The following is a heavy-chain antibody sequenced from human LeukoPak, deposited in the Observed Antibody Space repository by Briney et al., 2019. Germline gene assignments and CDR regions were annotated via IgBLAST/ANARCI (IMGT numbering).Heavy chain of an antibody. V-gene: IGHV1-69*02. J-gene: IGHJ5*02. D-gene: IGHD2-15*01. CDR3: AYCSGGSCYEVGFDP. Sequence: SVKVSCKASGYTFTGYYMHWVRQAPGQGLEWMGRIIPILGIANYAQKFQGRVTITADKSTSTAYMELSSLRSEDTAVYYCAYCSGGSCYEVGFDPWGQGTLVTVSS. CDR1: GYTFTGYY. CDR2: IIPILGIA.